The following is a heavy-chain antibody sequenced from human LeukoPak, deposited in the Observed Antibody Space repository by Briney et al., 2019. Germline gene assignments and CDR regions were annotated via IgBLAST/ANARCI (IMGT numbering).Heavy chain of an antibody. CDR1: GYTFTSSG. CDR3: ARYANFDY. V-gene: IGHV1-18*01. J-gene: IGHJ4*02. CDR2: ISAYYGNT. Sequence: ASGKVSCKASGYTFTSSGIGWVRQAPGQGLEWMGWISAYYGNTNYAQKLQGRVSMTTDTSTSTAYMEPRSLRSDDTAVYYCARYANFDYWGQGTLVSVSS.